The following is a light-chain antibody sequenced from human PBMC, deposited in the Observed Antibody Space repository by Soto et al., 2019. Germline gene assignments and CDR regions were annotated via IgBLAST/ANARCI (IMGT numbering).Light chain of an antibody. CDR3: AAWGDSLNGLYV. V-gene: IGLV1-44*01. Sequence: QSVLTQPPSASGTPGQRVTISCSGSSSNIGSNTVNWYQQLPGTAPKLLIHSNNQRPSGVPDRLSGSKSGTSASLAISGLQSEDEADYYCAAWGDSLNGLYVFGTGTKLTVL. CDR1: SSNIGSNT. CDR2: SNN. J-gene: IGLJ1*01.